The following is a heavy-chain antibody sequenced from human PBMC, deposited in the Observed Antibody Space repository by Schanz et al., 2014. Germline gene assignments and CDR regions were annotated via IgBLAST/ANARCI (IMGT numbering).Heavy chain of an antibody. J-gene: IGHJ4*02. Sequence: QVQLQESGPGLVKPSETLSLTCTVSGGSISTYYWSWIRQPPGKGLEWIGFVYYTGSTNYNPSLRSRVAISVDTSKNHFSLRLSSVTAADTAVYYCARMTPPEDYWGQGTLVTVSS. CDR1: GGSISTYY. V-gene: IGHV4-59*08. CDR2: VYYTGST. CDR3: ARMTPPEDY. D-gene: IGHD2-15*01.